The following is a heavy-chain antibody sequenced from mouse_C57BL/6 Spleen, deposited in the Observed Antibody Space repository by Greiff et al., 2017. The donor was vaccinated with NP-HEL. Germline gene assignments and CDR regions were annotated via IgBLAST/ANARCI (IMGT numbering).Heavy chain of an antibody. D-gene: IGHD1-1*01. J-gene: IGHJ3*01. CDR1: GYSITSGYY. CDR3: ARDYGSSYTWFAY. V-gene: IGHV3-6*01. CDR2: ISYDGSN. Sequence: VQLKESGPGLVKPSQSLSLTCSVTGYSITSGYYWNWIRQFPGNKLEWMGYISYDGSNNYNPSLKNRISITRDTSKNQFFLKLNSVTTEDTATYYCARDYGSSYTWFAYWGQGTLVTVSA.